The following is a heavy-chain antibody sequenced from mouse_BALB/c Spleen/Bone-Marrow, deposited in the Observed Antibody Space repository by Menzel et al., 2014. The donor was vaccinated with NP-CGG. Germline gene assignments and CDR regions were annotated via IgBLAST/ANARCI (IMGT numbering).Heavy chain of an antibody. Sequence: DLVKPGASVKLSRKASGYTFTSYWINWIKQRPGQGLEWIGRIAPGSGSTYYDEMFKGKATLTVDTSSSTAYIQLSSLSSEDSAVYFCAGSYYGRAMDYWGQGTSVTVSS. CDR1: GYTFTSYW. V-gene: IGHV1S41*01. J-gene: IGHJ4*01. CDR2: IAPGSGST. D-gene: IGHD1-1*01. CDR3: AGSYYGRAMDY.